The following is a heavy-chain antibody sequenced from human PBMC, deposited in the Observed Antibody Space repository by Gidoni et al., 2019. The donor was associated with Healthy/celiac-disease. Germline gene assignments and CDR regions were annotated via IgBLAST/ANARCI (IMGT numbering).Heavy chain of an antibody. Sequence: QLQLQESGPGLVKPSETLSLTCTVSGGSISSSSYYWGWIRQPPGKGLEWIGSIYYSGSTYYNPSLKSRVTISVDTSKNQFSLKLSSVTAADTAVYYCARQTGTTSRDFDYWGQGTLVTVSS. J-gene: IGHJ4*02. CDR2: IYYSGST. CDR1: GGSISSSSYY. V-gene: IGHV4-39*01. D-gene: IGHD1-7*01. CDR3: ARQTGTTSRDFDY.